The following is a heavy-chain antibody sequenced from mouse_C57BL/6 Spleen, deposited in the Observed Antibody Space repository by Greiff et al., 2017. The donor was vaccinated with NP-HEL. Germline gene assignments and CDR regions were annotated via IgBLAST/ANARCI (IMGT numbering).Heavy chain of an antibody. CDR2: INPSNGGT. D-gene: IGHD1-1*01. Sequence: QVQLQQSGTELVKPGASVKLSCKASGYTFTSYWMHWVKQRPGQGLEWIGNINPSNGGTNYNEKFKSKATLTVDKSSSTAYMQLSSLTSEDSAVYYCARVNYYGSSEYFDVWGTGTTVTVSS. J-gene: IGHJ1*03. CDR1: GYTFTSYW. V-gene: IGHV1-53*01. CDR3: ARVNYYGSSEYFDV.